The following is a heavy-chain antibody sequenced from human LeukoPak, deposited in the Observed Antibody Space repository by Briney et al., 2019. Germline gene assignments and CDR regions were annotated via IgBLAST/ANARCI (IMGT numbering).Heavy chain of an antibody. V-gene: IGHV4-38-2*02. D-gene: IGHD3-10*01. CDR1: GFSVTSSYY. Sequence: SESLSLTCIVSGFSVTSSYYRCLIRQPPGKGQEWIGSIYHSGNTNYNPSLKSRVTMSVDTSKNPHYLKLNSVTAADTAVYYCARHQTNNYGPGTPFDYWGQGTLVTVSS. CDR2: IYHSGNT. J-gene: IGHJ4*02. CDR3: ARHQTNNYGPGTPFDY.